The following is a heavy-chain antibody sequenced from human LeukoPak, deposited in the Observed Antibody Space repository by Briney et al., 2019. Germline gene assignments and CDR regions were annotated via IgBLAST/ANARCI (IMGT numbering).Heavy chain of an antibody. D-gene: IGHD1-26*01. V-gene: IGHV1-18*01. CDR2: ISSYNGNT. Sequence: ASVTVSCKASGYTFTSYGISWVRQAPGQGLEWMGWISSYNGNTNYAQKLQGRVTMTTDTSTSTAYMELRSLRSDDTAVYYCARGMLRGSYSVARPPFDYWGQGTLVTVSS. CDR1: GYTFTSYG. J-gene: IGHJ4*02. CDR3: ARGMLRGSYSVARPPFDY.